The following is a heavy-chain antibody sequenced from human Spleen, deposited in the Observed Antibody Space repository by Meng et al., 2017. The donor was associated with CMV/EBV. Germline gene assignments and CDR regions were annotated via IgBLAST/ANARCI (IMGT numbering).Heavy chain of an antibody. CDR2: INPSGGST. J-gene: IGHJ6*02. D-gene: IGHD2-2*01. CDR3: ARGPNNIVVVPAATYYYYGMDV. CDR1: GYTFTSYY. Sequence: ASVKVSCKASGYTFTSYYMHWVRQAPGQGLEWMGIINPSGGSTSYAQKFQGRVTMTRDTSTSTVYMELSSLRSEDTAVYYCARGPNNIVVVPAATYYYYGMDVWGQGTTVTVSS. V-gene: IGHV1-46*01.